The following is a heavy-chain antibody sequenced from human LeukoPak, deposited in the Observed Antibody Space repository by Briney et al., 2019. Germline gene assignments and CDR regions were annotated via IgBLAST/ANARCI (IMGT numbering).Heavy chain of an antibody. CDR2: IHTSGST. CDR1: GGSISSYY. J-gene: IGHJ4*02. Sequence: PSETLSLTCTVSGGSISSYYWSWIRQPAGKGLEWIGRIHTSGSTNYNPSLKSRVTISVDRSKNQFSLKLTSVTGADTAVYYCAGERGEEYSSGWYKRNYFDNWGQGIRVTVSS. D-gene: IGHD6-19*01. CDR3: AGERGEEYSSGWYKRNYFDN. V-gene: IGHV4-4*07.